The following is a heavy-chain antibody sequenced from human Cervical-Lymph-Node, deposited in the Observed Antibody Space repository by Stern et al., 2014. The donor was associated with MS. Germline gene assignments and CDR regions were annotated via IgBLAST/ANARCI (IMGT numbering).Heavy chain of an antibody. CDR3: ARLSLYDFSMTPMDV. CDR1: GKTFTSYD. D-gene: IGHD3-3*01. V-gene: IGHV1-8*01. Sequence: VQLEESGAEVKKPGASVKVSCKASGKTFTSYDINWVRQATGQELEWMGWMNPNIGNTGYAQKFQGRVTMTRNTSISTAYMELSSLRSEDTAVYYCARLSLYDFSMTPMDVWGQGTTVTVSS. J-gene: IGHJ6*02. CDR2: MNPNIGNT.